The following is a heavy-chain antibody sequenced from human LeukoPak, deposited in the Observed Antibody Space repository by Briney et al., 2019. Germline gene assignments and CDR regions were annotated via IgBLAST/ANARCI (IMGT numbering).Heavy chain of an antibody. J-gene: IGHJ4*02. CDR1: GGSISSSRYY. CDR2: IYYSGST. CDR3: ARDYQRGYGDKTIDY. D-gene: IGHD2-2*01. V-gene: IGHV4-39*07. Sequence: AETLSLTRTLSGGSISSSRYYCGGLRQPPGKGLVGFGSIYYSGSTYYNLSLKSRVTISVDTSKTQLSVALSSVTSSDTPVFYCARDYQRGYGDKTIDYWGQGTLFT.